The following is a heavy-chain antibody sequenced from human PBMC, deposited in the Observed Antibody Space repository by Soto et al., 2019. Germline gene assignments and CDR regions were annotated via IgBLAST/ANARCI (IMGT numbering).Heavy chain of an antibody. V-gene: IGHV3-23*01. CDR2: ISGSGGST. CDR1: GFTFSSYA. D-gene: IGHD4-17*01. J-gene: IGHJ4*02. Sequence: EVQLLESGGGLVQPGGSLRISCAASGFTFSSYAMSWVRQAPGKGLEWVSAISGSGGSTYYADSVKGRFTISRDNSKNTLYLQMNSLRAEDTAVYYCAKVPDYGGNNPVDYWGQGTLVTVSS. CDR3: AKVPDYGGNNPVDY.